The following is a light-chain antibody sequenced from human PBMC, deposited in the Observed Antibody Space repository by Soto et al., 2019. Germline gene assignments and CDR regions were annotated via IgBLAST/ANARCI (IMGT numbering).Light chain of an antibody. Sequence: EIALTQSPGTLSLSPGERATLSCRASQSVSSSYLAWYQQKPGQAPRHLIYGASSRATGISDRFSGSGSGTYFSFTFSSREPEDFAVYYCQQCGSSPGTFGGVNKVEIK. J-gene: IGKJ4*01. CDR3: QQCGSSPGT. V-gene: IGKV3-20*01. CDR1: QSVSSSY. CDR2: GAS.